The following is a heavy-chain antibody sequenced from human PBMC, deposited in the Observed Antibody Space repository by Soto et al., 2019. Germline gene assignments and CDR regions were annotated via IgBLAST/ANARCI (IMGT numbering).Heavy chain of an antibody. Sequence: QVELQESGPGLVKPSQTLSLTCTVSGGSISSGDYYWSWIRQPPGKGLEWIGYIYYSGSTYYNPSLKSRVTISVDTSKNQFSLKLSSVTAADTAVYYCARVPQGGSGYPLFDYWGQGTLVTVSS. CDR1: GGSISSGDYY. CDR2: IYYSGST. CDR3: ARVPQGGSGYPLFDY. D-gene: IGHD3-22*01. V-gene: IGHV4-30-4*01. J-gene: IGHJ4*02.